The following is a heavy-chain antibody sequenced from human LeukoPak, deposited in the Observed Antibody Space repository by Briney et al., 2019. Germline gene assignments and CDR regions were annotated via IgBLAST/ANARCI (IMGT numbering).Heavy chain of an antibody. CDR1: GGTFSSYA. CDR3: ARGFVLRFLEWSHPPDYYYMDV. Sequence: SVKVSCKASGGTFSSYAISWVRQAPGQGLEWMGGIMPIFGTANYAQKFQGRVTITTDESTSTAYMELSSLRSEDTAVYYCARGFVLRFLEWSHPPDYYYMDVWGKGTTVTVSS. J-gene: IGHJ6*03. CDR2: IMPIFGTA. V-gene: IGHV1-69*05. D-gene: IGHD3-3*01.